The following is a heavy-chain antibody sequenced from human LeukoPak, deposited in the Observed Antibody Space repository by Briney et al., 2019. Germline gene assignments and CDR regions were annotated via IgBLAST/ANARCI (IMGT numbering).Heavy chain of an antibody. Sequence: ASVKVSCKASGYTFTSYGMSWVRQAPGQGLEWMGWISAYNGNTNYAQKLQGRVTMTTDTSTSTAYMELRSLRSDDTAVHYCARDTNYDFWSGYYPPYYFDYWGQGTLVTVSS. CDR3: ARDTNYDFWSGYYPPYYFDY. CDR2: ISAYNGNT. D-gene: IGHD3-3*01. J-gene: IGHJ4*02. CDR1: GYTFTSYG. V-gene: IGHV1-18*01.